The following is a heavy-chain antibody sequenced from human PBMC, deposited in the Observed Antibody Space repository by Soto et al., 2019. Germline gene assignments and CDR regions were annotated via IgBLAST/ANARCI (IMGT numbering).Heavy chain of an antibody. V-gene: IGHV1-8*01. D-gene: IGHD3-3*01. Sequence: ASVKVSCKASGYAFTSYDINCVRQATGQVLEWMGWMNPNSGNTGYAQKFQGRVTMTRNTSISTAYMELSSLRSEDTAVYYCARDRRITIFGVVTNYWYFDLWGRGTLVTVSS. J-gene: IGHJ2*01. CDR1: GYAFTSYD. CDR2: MNPNSGNT. CDR3: ARDRRITIFGVVTNYWYFDL.